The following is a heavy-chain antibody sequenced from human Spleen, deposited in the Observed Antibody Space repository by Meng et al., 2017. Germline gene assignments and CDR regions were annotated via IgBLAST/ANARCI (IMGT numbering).Heavy chain of an antibody. Sequence: GESLKISCAGSGFTFSKYWMHWVRQAPGKGLVWVSRINSDGSSTSYADSVKGRFTISRDNSKNRLYLQMNSLRAEDTAVYYCARDPPPGFWSGYIDYWGQGTLVTVSS. D-gene: IGHD3-3*01. CDR2: INSDGSST. CDR3: ARDPPPGFWSGYIDY. J-gene: IGHJ4*02. V-gene: IGHV3-74*01. CDR1: GFTFSKYW.